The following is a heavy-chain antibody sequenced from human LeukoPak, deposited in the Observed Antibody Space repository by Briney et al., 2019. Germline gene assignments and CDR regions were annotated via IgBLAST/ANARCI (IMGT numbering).Heavy chain of an antibody. V-gene: IGHV3-13*01. CDR1: GFTFSIYD. Sequence: GGSLRLSCAASGFTFSIYDMHWVRQVTGKGLEWVSGIDTAGRTYYPDSVKGRFTMSRENAKNSLHLQMNSLRAGDTAVYYCARAVAGTHWLDPWGQGTLVTVSS. CDR3: ARAVAGTHWLDP. CDR2: IDTAGRT. D-gene: IGHD6-19*01. J-gene: IGHJ5*02.